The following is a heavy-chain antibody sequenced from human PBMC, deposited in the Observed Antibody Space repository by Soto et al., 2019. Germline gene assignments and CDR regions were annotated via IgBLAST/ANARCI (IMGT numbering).Heavy chain of an antibody. D-gene: IGHD6-19*01. CDR3: ARDKGIAVAYYDY. Sequence: GASVKVSCKASGYTFTSYGISWVRQAPGQGLEWMGGIIPIFGTANYAQKFQGRVTITADESTSTAYMELSSLRSEDTAVYYCARDKGIAVAYYDYWGQGTLVTVSS. CDR2: IIPIFGTA. V-gene: IGHV1-69*13. J-gene: IGHJ4*02. CDR1: GYTFTSYG.